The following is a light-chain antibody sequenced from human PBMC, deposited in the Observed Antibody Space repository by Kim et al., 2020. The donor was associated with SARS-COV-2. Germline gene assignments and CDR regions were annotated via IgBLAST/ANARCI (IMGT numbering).Light chain of an antibody. J-gene: IGLJ3*02. CDR3: QAWDSSTGV. V-gene: IGLV3-1*01. CDR2: QDS. Sequence: SYELTQPLSVSVSPGQTASITCSGDKLGDKYACWYQQKPGQSPVLVIYQDSKRPSGIPERFSGSNSGNTATLTISGTQAMDEADNYCQAWDSSTGVLGGGTQRTVL. CDR1: KLGDKY.